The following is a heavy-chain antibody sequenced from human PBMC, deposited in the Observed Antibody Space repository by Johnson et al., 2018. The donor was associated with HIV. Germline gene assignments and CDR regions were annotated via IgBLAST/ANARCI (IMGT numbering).Heavy chain of an antibody. D-gene: IGHD2-2*01. CDR2: IYSGGST. J-gene: IGHJ3*02. Sequence: VQLVEFGGGLVQPGGSLRLSCAASGFTVSSNYMSWVRQAPGKGLEWVSVIYSGGSTYYADSVKGRFTISRDNAKKSLYVQMNSLRAEDTALYYCARERRSTNTWYVRDAFDIWGQGTMVTVSS. V-gene: IGHV3-66*01. CDR1: GFTVSSNY. CDR3: ARERRSTNTWYVRDAFDI.